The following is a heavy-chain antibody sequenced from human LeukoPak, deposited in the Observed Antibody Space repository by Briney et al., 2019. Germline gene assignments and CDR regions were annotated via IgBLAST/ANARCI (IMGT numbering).Heavy chain of an antibody. CDR2: IRSSSSAI. CDR3: ARSLGGDYVYFDS. V-gene: IGHV3-48*02. D-gene: IGHD4-17*01. CDR1: GFTFSSYN. J-gene: IGHJ4*02. Sequence: GGSLRLSCAASGFTFSSYNMNWVRQAPWKELEWVSYIRSSSSAIYTADSVKGRFTISRDNAKNSLYLQMNSLRDDDTAVYYCARSLGGDYVYFDSWGQGTRVTVSS.